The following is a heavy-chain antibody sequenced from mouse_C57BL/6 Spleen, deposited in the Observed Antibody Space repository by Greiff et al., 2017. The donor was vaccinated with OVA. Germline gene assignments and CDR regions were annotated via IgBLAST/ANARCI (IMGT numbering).Heavy chain of an antibody. V-gene: IGHV1-19*01. CDR1: GYTFTDYY. CDR2: ISPYNGGT. Sequence: EVQLQQSGPVLVKPGASVKMSCMASGYTFTDYYMNWVQQTHGKSLEWIGVISPYNGGTSYNQKFTGKATLTVDKSSITAYMELNSLTSEDSAVYYCARGSTTGVALQDAMDYWGQGTSVTVSS. CDR3: ARGSTTGVALQDAMDY. D-gene: IGHD1-1*01. J-gene: IGHJ4*01.